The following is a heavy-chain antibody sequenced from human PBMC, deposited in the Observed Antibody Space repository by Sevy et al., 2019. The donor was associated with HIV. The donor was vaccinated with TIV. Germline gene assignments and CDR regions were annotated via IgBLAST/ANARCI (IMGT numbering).Heavy chain of an antibody. V-gene: IGHV3-30*04. D-gene: IGHD3-22*01. CDR1: GFTFSSYA. J-gene: IGHJ4*02. Sequence: GGSLRLSCAASGFTFSSYAMHWVRQAPGKGLEWVAVISYDGSNKYYADSVKGRFTISRDNSKNTLYLQMNSLRAEDTAVYYCARDSDLAVVIFSGFDYWGQGTLVTVSS. CDR2: ISYDGSNK. CDR3: ARDSDLAVVIFSGFDY.